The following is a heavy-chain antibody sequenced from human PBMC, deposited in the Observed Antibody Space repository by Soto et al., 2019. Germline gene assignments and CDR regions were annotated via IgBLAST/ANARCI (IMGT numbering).Heavy chain of an antibody. V-gene: IGHV1-46*03. J-gene: IGHJ3*02. CDR3: ARDRHYCSSTSCYADAFDI. Sequence: GASVKVSCKASGYTFTSYYMHWVRQAPGQRLEWMGIINPSGGSSTYAQKFQGRVTMTRDTSTSTVYMELSSLRSEDTAVYYCARDRHYCSSTSCYADAFDIWGQGTMVTVSS. CDR1: GYTFTSYY. D-gene: IGHD2-2*01. CDR2: INPSGGSS.